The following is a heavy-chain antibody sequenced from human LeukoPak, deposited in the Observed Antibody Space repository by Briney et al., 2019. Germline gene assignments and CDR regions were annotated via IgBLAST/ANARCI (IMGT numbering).Heavy chain of an antibody. CDR2: IYYSGST. J-gene: IGHJ6*03. D-gene: IGHD5-18*01. CDR3: ARTTEGGYTYDYFYYYYTDV. CDR1: GGSISSYY. V-gene: IGHV4-59*01. Sequence: SETLSLTCTVSGGSISSYYWSWIRQPPGKGLEWIGYIYYSGSTNYNPSLKSRVTISVDTSKNQFSLKLSSVTAADTAVYYCARTTEGGYTYDYFYYYYTDVWGKGTTVTISS.